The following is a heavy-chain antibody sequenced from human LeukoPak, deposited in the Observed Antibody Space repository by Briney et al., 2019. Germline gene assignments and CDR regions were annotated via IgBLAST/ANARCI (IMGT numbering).Heavy chain of an antibody. V-gene: IGHV1-24*01. J-gene: IGHJ4*02. D-gene: IGHD2-2*01. CDR1: GYTLTELS. CDR2: FDPEDGET. CDR3: AAIPVWVVVPAAQFDY. Sequence: ASVKVSCKVSGYTLTELSMHWVRQAPGKGLEWMGGFDPEDGETIYAQKFQGRVTMAEDTSTDTAYMELSSLRSEDTAVHYCAAIPVWVVVPAAQFDYWGQGTLVTVSS.